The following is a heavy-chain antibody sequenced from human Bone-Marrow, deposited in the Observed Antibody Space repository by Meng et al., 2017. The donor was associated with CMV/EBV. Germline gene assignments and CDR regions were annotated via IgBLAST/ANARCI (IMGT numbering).Heavy chain of an antibody. CDR3: TKHRGRLAATGRDFEF. V-gene: IGHV3-23*01. Sequence: GESLRISCVACGFTFINYALSWVRQAPGRGLEWVSAIGHKGDSTYYADSVKGRFTISRDNSKNTLDLQMNSLRAEETAVYYCTKHRGRLAATGRDFEFWGQGAQVTVPS. CDR1: GFTFINYA. J-gene: IGHJ4*02. D-gene: IGHD2-15*01. CDR2: IGHKGDST.